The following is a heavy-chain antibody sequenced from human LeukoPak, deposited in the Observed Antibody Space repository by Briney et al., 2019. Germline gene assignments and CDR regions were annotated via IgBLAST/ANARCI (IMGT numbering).Heavy chain of an antibody. CDR2: IKTDGSTT. V-gene: IGHV3-74*01. J-gene: IGHJ4*02. Sequence: PGGSLRLSCAGSGFVFSTYWMHWVRQAPGKGLAWVSRIKTDGSTTYYADSVKGRFTASRDNAKNTLYLQMSSLRAEDTAVDWAWGGFDHWGQGALVTVSS. CDR1: GFVFSTYW. CDR3: WGGFDH. D-gene: IGHD3-16*01.